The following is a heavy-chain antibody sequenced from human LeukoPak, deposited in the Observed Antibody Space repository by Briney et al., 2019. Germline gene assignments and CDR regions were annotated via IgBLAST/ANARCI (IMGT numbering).Heavy chain of an antibody. J-gene: IGHJ5*02. CDR3: AREWFDP. CDR2: IYTSGST. CDR1: GGSISSGSYY. V-gene: IGHV4-61*02. Sequence: SETLSLTCTVSGGSISSGSYYWSWIRQPAGKGLEWIGRIYTSGSTNYNPSLKSRVTISVDTSKNQFSLKLSSVTAADTAVYYCAREWFDPWGQGTLVTVSS.